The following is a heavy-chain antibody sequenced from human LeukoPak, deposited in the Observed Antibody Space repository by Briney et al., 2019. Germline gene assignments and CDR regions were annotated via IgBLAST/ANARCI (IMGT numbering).Heavy chain of an antibody. CDR1: GFTFSSYW. J-gene: IGHJ4*02. Sequence: PGGSLRLSCAASGFTFSSYWMHWVRQAPGKGLVWVSRISDDGSSTTNANSVKGQFTISRDNAKNTVYLQMNSLGVEDTAVYYCARDCGASGCDYWGQGTLVTVSS. V-gene: IGHV3-74*01. D-gene: IGHD5-12*01. CDR2: ISDDGSST. CDR3: ARDCGASGCDY.